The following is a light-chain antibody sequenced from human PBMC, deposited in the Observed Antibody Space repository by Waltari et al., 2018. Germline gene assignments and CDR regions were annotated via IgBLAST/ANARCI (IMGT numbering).Light chain of an antibody. CDR3: QQYYSTLWS. J-gene: IGKJ2*04. CDR2: WAS. V-gene: IGKV4-1*01. Sequence: DIVMTQSPDSLAVSLGERATINCKSSQSVLYSSNNKNYLAWYQQKQGQPPKLLIYWASTRESGVPDRFSGSGSGTDFTLTISSLQAEDVAVYYCQQYYSTLWSFGQGTKLEIK. CDR1: QSVLYSSNNKNY.